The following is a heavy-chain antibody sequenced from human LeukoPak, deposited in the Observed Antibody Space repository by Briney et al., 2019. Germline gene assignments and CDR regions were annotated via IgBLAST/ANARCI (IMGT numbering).Heavy chain of an antibody. D-gene: IGHD5-12*01. J-gene: IGHJ4*02. CDR3: ARDVFLSGSLSPIDY. CDR2: INTSGGST. Sequence: ASVKVSCKASGYIFTNYYIHWVRQAPGQGLDWMGIINTSGGSTSSAQKFQGRLTMTRDTSTSTVYMELSSLRSEDTALYYCARDVFLSGSLSPIDYWGQGTLVTVSS. V-gene: IGHV1-46*01. CDR1: GYIFTNYY.